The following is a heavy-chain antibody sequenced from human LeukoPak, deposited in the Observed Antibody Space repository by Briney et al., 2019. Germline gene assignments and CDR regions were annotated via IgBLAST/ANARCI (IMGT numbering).Heavy chain of an antibody. V-gene: IGHV4-39*01. CDR2: IYYSGST. CDR3: ARRPRAGWFDP. Sequence: SETLSLTCTVSGGSTNSSSYYWGWIRQPPGKGLEWIGSIYYSGSTYYNPSLKSRVTISVDTSKNQFSLKLRSVTAADTAVYYCARRPRAGWFDPWGQGTLVTVSS. CDR1: GGSTNSSSYY. J-gene: IGHJ5*02.